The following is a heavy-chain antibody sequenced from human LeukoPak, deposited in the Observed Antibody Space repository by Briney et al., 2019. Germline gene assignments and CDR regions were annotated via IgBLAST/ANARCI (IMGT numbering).Heavy chain of an antibody. J-gene: IGHJ4*02. V-gene: IGHV3-48*02. Sequence: PGGSLRLSCAASGFTLSSYSMNWVRQAPGKGLEWVSYISKTSATYYADSVKGRFTISRDNAKNALYLQMNSLSDEDTAVYHCARGHEYISSRYRSPAYFDYWGQGTLVTVSS. CDR2: ISKTSAT. CDR1: GFTLSSYS. D-gene: IGHD6-13*01. CDR3: ARGHEYISSRYRSPAYFDY.